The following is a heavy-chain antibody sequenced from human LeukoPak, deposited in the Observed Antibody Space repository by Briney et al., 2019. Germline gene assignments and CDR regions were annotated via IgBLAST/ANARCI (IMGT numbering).Heavy chain of an antibody. D-gene: IGHD2-2*01. J-gene: IGHJ6*03. Sequence: SETLSLTCTVSGDSISSYHWSWIRQPAGKGLEWIGRIYTSGSTHYNPSLKSRVTMSVDTSKNQFSLKLSSVTAADTAVYYCARGRYCGSSSCDDYYYYYMDVWGKGTTVTVSS. CDR3: ARGRYCGSSSCDDYYYYYMDV. CDR2: IYTSGST. V-gene: IGHV4-4*07. CDR1: GDSISSYH.